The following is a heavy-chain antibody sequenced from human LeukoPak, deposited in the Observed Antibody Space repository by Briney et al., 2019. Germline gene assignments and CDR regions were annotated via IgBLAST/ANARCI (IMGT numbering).Heavy chain of an antibody. CDR2: ISYDGSNK. CDR1: GFTFSSYA. Sequence: PGGSLRLSCAASGFTFSSYAMHWVRQAPGKGREGVAVISYDGSNKYYADSVKGRFTISRDNSKTTLYLQMNSLRAEDTAVYYCARGRFYDILTGYNDYWGQGTLVTVSS. D-gene: IGHD3-9*01. J-gene: IGHJ4*02. V-gene: IGHV3-30*04. CDR3: ARGRFYDILTGYNDY.